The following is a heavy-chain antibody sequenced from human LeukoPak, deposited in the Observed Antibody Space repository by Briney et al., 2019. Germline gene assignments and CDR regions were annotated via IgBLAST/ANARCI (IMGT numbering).Heavy chain of an antibody. CDR2: INHSGST. V-gene: IGHV4-34*01. CDR1: GGSFSGYY. CDR3: AKGHHHGSGSYWV. J-gene: IGHJ4*02. D-gene: IGHD3-10*01. Sequence: SETLSLTCAVYGGSFSGYYWSWIRQPPGKGLEWIGEINHSGSTNYNPSLKSRVTIPVDTSKNQFSLKLSSVTAEDTAVYYCAKGHHHGSGSYWVWGQGTLVTVSS.